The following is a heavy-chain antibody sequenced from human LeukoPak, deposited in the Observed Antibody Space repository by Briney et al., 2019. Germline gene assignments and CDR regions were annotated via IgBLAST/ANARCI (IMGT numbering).Heavy chain of an antibody. J-gene: IGHJ4*01. V-gene: IGHV6-1*01. CDR3: ARDAEPGYSSAWYVGPFDY. Sequence: SQTLSLTCAISGDSVSSNSAAWNWIRQSPSRGLEWLGRTYYRSEWYHDYAASVKSRIIINPDTFNNQLSLQLNSVTPEDTAVYYCARDAEPGYSSAWYVGPFDYWGQGTLVTVSS. CDR1: GDSVSSNSAA. CDR2: TYYRSEWYH. D-gene: IGHD6-19*01.